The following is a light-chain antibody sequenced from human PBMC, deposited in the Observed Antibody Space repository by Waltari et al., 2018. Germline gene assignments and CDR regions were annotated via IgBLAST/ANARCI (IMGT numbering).Light chain of an antibody. CDR1: ESVSSN. Sequence: EIVVTQSPATLSLSPGEGATLPCRTSESVSSNLAWFQRKDGQPPRLVIFDASSRAADTPARFSGGGSGTDYTLTISSLEPEDFATYYCQQRSAWPTTFGQGTRLEI. CDR3: QQRSAWPTT. J-gene: IGKJ5*01. CDR2: DAS. V-gene: IGKV3-11*01.